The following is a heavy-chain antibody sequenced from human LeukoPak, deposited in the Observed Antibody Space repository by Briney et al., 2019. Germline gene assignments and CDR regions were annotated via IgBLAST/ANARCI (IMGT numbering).Heavy chain of an antibody. CDR1: GFTFSSYG. D-gene: IGHD6-13*01. CDR2: ISYDGSNK. CDR3: AEAYSSSWYLVGPVDY. J-gene: IGHJ4*02. Sequence: GGSLRLSCAASGFTFSSYGMHWVRQAPGKGLEWVAVISYDGSNKYYADSVKGRFTISRDNSKNTLYLQMNSLRAEDAAVYYCAEAYSSSWYLVGPVDYWGQGTLVTVSS. V-gene: IGHV3-30*18.